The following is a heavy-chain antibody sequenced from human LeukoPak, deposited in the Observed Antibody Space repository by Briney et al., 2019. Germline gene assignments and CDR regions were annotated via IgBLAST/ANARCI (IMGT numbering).Heavy chain of an antibody. CDR3: ARDRGVTTVTEYYFDY. CDR2: ISGGGDTL. CDR1: GFTFSNYV. V-gene: IGHV3-23*01. Sequence: PGGSLRLSCAASGFTFSNYVMNWVRQAPGQGLEWVSTISGGGDTLHYADSVRGRFTISRGNSKNTLYLQMNSLRAEDTAVYYCARDRGVTTVTEYYFDYWGQGTLSPSPQ. J-gene: IGHJ4*02. D-gene: IGHD4-17*01.